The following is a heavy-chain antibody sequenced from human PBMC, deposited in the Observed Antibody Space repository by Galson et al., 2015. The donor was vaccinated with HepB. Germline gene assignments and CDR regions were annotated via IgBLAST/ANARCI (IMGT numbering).Heavy chain of an antibody. Sequence: ETLSLTCVVSGDSITSAYWSWIRQSPANGLEWIGYISHSGTTNYNLSLKSRVAISLDTSKNQFSLSLSDVTAADTAVYYCVRGGGLFQYWGQGKLVTVSS. CDR1: GDSITSAY. D-gene: IGHD2-15*01. V-gene: IGHV4-59*01. J-gene: IGHJ4*02. CDR2: ISHSGTT. CDR3: VRGGGLFQY.